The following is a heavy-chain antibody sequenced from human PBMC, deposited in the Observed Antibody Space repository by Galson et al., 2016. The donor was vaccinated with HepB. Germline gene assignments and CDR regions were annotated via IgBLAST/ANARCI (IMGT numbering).Heavy chain of an antibody. V-gene: IGHV4/OR15-8*01. CDR3: ARVTRGWYGSAWLYYFDS. D-gene: IGHD6-19*01. J-gene: IGHJ4*02. Sequence: SETLSLTCTVSGDSITGTNWWGWVRQTPGKGLEFIGEISRRGRPNYSPSLESRVTMSVDMPKNQLSLKLTSVTAADAAVYYCARVTRGWYGSAWLYYFDSWGQGTLVTVSS. CDR1: GDSITGTNW. CDR2: ISRRGRP.